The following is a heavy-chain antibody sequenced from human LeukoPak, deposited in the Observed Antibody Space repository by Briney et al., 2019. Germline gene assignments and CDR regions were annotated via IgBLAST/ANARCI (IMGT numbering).Heavy chain of an antibody. CDR2: ISTSSTAI. J-gene: IGHJ4*02. V-gene: IGHV3-48*02. CDR1: GLTFTNAW. CDR3: ARLRAGFYFDY. Sequence: GGSLRLSCAASGLTFTNAWMSWVRQAPGKGLEWISYISTSSTAIYYADSVKGRFTISRDNAINSLYLQMNSLRDEDTAVYYCARLRAGFYFDYWGQGTLVTVSS.